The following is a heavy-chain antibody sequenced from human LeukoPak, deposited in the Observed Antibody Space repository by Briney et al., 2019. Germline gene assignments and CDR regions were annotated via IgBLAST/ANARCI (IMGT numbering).Heavy chain of an antibody. J-gene: IGHJ4*02. CDR1: GGSISSSSYY. Sequence: SETLSLTCTVSGGSISSSSYYWGWIRQPPGKGLEWIGSIYYSGSTYYNPSLKSRVTISVDTSKNQFSLKLSSVTAADTAVYYCARHVARTRIVVVTAIHYWGQGTLVTVSS. V-gene: IGHV4-39*01. CDR2: IYYSGST. D-gene: IGHD2-21*02. CDR3: ARHVARTRIVVVTAIHY.